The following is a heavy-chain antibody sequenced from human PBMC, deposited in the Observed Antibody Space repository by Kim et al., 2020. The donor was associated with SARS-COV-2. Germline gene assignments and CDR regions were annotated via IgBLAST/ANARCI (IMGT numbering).Heavy chain of an antibody. J-gene: IGHJ5*02. Sequence: PETLSLTCAVYGGSFSGYYWSWIRQPPGKGLEWIGEINHSGSTNYNPSLKSRVTISVDTSKNQFSLKLSSVTAADTAVYYCARRCIAAAGTSGGSDNSFDPWGQGTLVTVSS. CDR3: ARRCIAAAGTSGGSDNSFDP. D-gene: IGHD6-13*01. V-gene: IGHV4-34*01. CDR2: INHSGST. CDR1: GGSFSGYY.